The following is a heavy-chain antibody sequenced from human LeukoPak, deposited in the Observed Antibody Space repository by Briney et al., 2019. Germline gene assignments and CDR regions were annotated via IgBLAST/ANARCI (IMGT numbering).Heavy chain of an antibody. J-gene: IGHJ5*02. V-gene: IGHV1-69*05. D-gene: IGHD6-13*01. CDR1: GGTFSSYA. Sequence: SVKVSCKASGGTFSSYAISWVRQAPGQGLEWMGGIIPIFGTADYAQKFQGRVTITTDESTSTAYMELSSLRSEDTAVYYCARGASIAAAGTGNWFDPWGQGTLVTVSS. CDR2: IIPIFGTA. CDR3: ARGASIAAAGTGNWFDP.